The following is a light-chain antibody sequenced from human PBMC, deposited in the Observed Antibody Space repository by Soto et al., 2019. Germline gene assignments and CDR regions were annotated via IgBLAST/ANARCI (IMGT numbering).Light chain of an antibody. J-gene: IGLJ3*02. V-gene: IGLV1-44*01. Sequence: QSVLTQPPSASGTPGQRVIISCAGSSSNIGRDTVNWYRQFPGTAPKLLIYSNNQRPSVVPDRFSGSKSGTSASLSISGLQSEDEADYYCAVWDDSLNGLWVFGGGTKLTVL. CDR2: SNN. CDR1: SSNIGRDT. CDR3: AVWDDSLNGLWV.